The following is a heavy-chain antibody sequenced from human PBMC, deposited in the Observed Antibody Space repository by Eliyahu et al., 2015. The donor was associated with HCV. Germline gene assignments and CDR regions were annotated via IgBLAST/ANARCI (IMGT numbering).Heavy chain of an antibody. J-gene: IGHJ2*01. D-gene: IGHD1-26*01. CDR1: GFIFSSYA. CDR3: AKDGAPGIARNWFFEL. Sequence: EVQLLESGGDLVQPGGSLRLSCAASGFIFSSYAMXWVRQAPGKGLXWVSGISGRGDGIYYADSVKGRFTISRDNPKNTVYLQMNSLRGEDTAVYYCAKDGAPGIARNWFFELWGRGTLVTVSP. V-gene: IGHV3-23*01. CDR2: ISGRGDGI.